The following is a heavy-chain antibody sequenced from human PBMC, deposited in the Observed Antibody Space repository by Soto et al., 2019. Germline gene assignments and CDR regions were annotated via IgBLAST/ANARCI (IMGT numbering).Heavy chain of an antibody. Sequence: GASVKVSCKTSGYTFTSYGISWVRQAPGQGLEWMGWISTYNGNTNYAQKFQGRATMTTDTSTTTAYMELRSLKSDDTAVYYRARLLFLGWFDDYWGQGTLVTVSS. CDR1: GYTFTSYG. V-gene: IGHV1-18*04. CDR3: ARLLFLGWFDDY. CDR2: ISTYNGNT. J-gene: IGHJ4*02. D-gene: IGHD3-3*01.